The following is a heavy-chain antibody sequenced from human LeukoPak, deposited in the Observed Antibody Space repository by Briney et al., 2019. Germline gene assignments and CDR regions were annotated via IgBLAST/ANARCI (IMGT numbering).Heavy chain of an antibody. CDR3: ASLQPWGGIAAAGRFGN. J-gene: IGHJ4*02. CDR1: GASISDINW. Sequence: SETLSLTCTVSGASISDINWCNWVRLSPGKGLEWIGEVFHTGDTHYNPSLKSRVTISVDTSKNQFSLKLSSVTAADTAVYYCASLQPWGGIAAAGRFGNWGQGTLVTVSS. V-gene: IGHV4-4*02. D-gene: IGHD6-13*01. CDR2: VFHTGDT.